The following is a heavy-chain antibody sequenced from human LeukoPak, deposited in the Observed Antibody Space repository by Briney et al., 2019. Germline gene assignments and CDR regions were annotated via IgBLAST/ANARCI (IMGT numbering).Heavy chain of an antibody. CDR2: IYYSGST. J-gene: IGHJ3*02. CDR3: ARQDYDSSVEYAFDI. D-gene: IGHD3-22*01. Sequence: PSETLSLTCTVSGGSISSYYWSWIRQPPGKGLEWIGYIYYSGSTNYNPSLKSRVTISVDTSKNQFSLKLSSVTAADTAVYYCARQDYDSSVEYAFDIWGQGTMVTVSS. V-gene: IGHV4-59*08. CDR1: GGSISSYY.